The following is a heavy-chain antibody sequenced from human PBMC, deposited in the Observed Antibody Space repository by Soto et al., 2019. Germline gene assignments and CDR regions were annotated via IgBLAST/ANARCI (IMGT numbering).Heavy chain of an antibody. V-gene: IGHV4-31*03. J-gene: IGHJ5*02. CDR3: AREMVPGYYDGSGRFDP. Sequence: QVQLQESGPGLVKPSQTLSLTCTVSGGSISSDAYYWTWIRQHPGKGLEWIGYIYYSGSTYYNPSLKSRVTISLDMSKNQFSLGLSSVTAADTAVYYYAREMVPGYYDGSGRFDPWGQGTLVTVSS. CDR2: IYYSGST. CDR1: GGSISSDAYY. D-gene: IGHD3-22*01.